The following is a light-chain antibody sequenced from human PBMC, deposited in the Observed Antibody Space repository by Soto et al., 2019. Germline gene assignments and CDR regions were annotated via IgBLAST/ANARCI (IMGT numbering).Light chain of an antibody. Sequence: QSALAQPASVSGSPGQSITISCTGTSNDIGLYNYVSWYQQHPGKAPKLIIYVVSSRPSGISNRFSASKSGNTASLTISGLQAEDEADYYCASYARGSTLVVFXGGTKLTVL. J-gene: IGLJ2*01. CDR1: SNDIGLYNY. CDR2: VVS. V-gene: IGLV2-14*01. CDR3: ASYARGSTLVV.